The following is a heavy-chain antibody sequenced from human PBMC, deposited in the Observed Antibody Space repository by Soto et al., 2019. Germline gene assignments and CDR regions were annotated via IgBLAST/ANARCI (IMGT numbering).Heavy chain of an antibody. CDR2: VKSKTDGGTI. D-gene: IGHD2-15*01. J-gene: IGHJ4*02. V-gene: IGHV3-15*07. CDR1: GFTFSNAW. Sequence: GGSLRLSCAASGFTFSNAWMTWVRRAPGKGLEWVGRVKSKTDGGTIDYGAPVKGRFTISRDDSKDTVYLQMNSLQTEDTAVYYCTTGTKYCTGGSCYWVYFDYWSQGTLVTVSS. CDR3: TTGTKYCTGGSCYWVYFDY.